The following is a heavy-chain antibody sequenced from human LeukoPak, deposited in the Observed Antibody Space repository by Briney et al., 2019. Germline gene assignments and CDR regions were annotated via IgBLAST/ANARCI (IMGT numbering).Heavy chain of an antibody. CDR3: AKDGLRRFHYYFDY. V-gene: IGHV3-30*02. CDR2: IRYDGSNK. J-gene: IGHJ4*02. CDR1: GFTFSSYG. D-gene: IGHD4-23*01. Sequence: GGSLRLSCAASGFTFSSYGMHWVRQAPGKGPEWVAFIRYDGSNKYYADSVKGRFTISRDNSKNTLYLQMNSLRAEDTAVYYCAKDGLRRFHYYFDYWGQGTLVTVSS.